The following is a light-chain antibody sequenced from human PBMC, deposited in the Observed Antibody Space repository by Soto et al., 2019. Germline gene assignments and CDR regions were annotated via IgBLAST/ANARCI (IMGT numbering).Light chain of an antibody. J-gene: IGKJ4*01. V-gene: IGKV3-15*01. CDR3: QQYNDWPLT. CDR2: DAS. CDR1: QSVSRS. Sequence: EIVMTQSPATLSVSPGERATLSCRASQSVSRSLAWYQQKPGQAPRLLIYDASTRATGIPARFSGIGSGTEFILTISSLQSEDFAVYYCQQYNDWPLTFGGGTKVEIK.